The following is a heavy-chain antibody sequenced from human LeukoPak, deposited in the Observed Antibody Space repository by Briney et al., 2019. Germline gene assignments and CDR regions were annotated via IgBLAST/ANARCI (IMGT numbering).Heavy chain of an antibody. V-gene: IGHV3-21*01. CDR2: ISSSSSYI. CDR1: GFTFSSYS. J-gene: IGHJ5*02. Sequence: KPGGSLRLSCAASGFTFSSYSMNWVRQAPGKGLEWVSSISSSSSYIYYADSVKGRFTISRDNAKNSLYLQMNSLRAEDTAVYYCARDVDSGYYDSSETNNWFDPWGQGTLVTVSS. CDR3: ARDVDSGYYDSSETNNWFDP. D-gene: IGHD3-22*01.